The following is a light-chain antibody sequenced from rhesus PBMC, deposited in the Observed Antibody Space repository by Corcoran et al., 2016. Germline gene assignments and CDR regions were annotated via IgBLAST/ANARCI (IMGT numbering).Light chain of an antibody. CDR2: EVS. CDR1: SSDIGGYNR. CDR3: SSYASSNTFI. V-gene: IGLV2-13*03. Sequence: QAAPTQPPSVSGSRGQLVTLSCTGNSSDIGGYNRVSWYQQHPGKAPKLMIYEVSKRPSGVSDRFSGSKSVNTASLTISGLQAEDEADYYCSSYASSNTFIFGAGTRLTVL. J-gene: IGLJ1*01.